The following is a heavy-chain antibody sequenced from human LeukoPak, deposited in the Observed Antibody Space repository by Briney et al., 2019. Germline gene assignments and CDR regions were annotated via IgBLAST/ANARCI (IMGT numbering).Heavy chain of an antibody. CDR2: ISAYNGDT. J-gene: IGHJ4*02. Sequence: ASVKASCKASGYTFPSYGVTWVRQAPGQGLELMGWISAYNGDTKYAQKVQGRLTMTTDASTSTAYMELRSLTSDDTAVYYCARDFSNTSGFKVVVDFWGQGTLVTVSS. CDR1: GYTFPSYG. D-gene: IGHD1-26*01. CDR3: ARDFSNTSGFKVVVDF. V-gene: IGHV1-18*01.